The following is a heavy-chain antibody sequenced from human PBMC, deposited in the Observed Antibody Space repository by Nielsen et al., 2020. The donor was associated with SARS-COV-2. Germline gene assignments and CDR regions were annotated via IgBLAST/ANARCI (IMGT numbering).Heavy chain of an antibody. V-gene: IGHV3-74*01. J-gene: IGHJ4*02. CDR2: INSDGSST. CDR1: GFTFDDYG. Sequence: GGSLRLSCAASGFTFDDYGMSWVRQAPGKGLVWVSRINSDGSSTSYADSVKGRFTISRDNAKNTLYLQMNSLRAEDTAVYYCAKLGYDFWSGDLNHQDYWGQGTLVTVSS. CDR3: AKLGYDFWSGDLNHQDY. D-gene: IGHD3-3*01.